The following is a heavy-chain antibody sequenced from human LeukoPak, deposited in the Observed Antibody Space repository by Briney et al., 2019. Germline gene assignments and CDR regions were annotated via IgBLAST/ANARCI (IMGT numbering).Heavy chain of an antibody. CDR1: GGSISSSSFY. CDR3: ARGIKVINPNNWLDP. V-gene: IGHV4-39*07. D-gene: IGHD2-21*01. J-gene: IGHJ5*02. Sequence: SETLSLTCTVSGGSISSSSFYWVWIRQPPGKGLEWIGSISYSGSTFYNPSLTSRVTISVDTSKNQFSLKLSSVTAADTAVYYCARGIKVINPNNWLDPWGQGTLVTVSS. CDR2: ISYSGST.